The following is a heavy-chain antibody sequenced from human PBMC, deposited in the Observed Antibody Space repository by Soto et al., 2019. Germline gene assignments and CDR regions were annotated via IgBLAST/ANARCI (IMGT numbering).Heavy chain of an antibody. CDR3: ARHGSGYYYYYYYMDV. CDR1: GYSFTSYW. J-gene: IGHJ6*03. V-gene: IGHV5-51*01. Sequence: PGESLKISCKGSGYSFTSYWIGWVRQMPGKGLEWMGIIYPGDSDTRYSPSFQGQVTISADKSISTAYLQWSSLKASDTAMYYCARHGSGYYYYYYYMDVWGKGTTVTVS. CDR2: IYPGDSDT. D-gene: IGHD3-3*01.